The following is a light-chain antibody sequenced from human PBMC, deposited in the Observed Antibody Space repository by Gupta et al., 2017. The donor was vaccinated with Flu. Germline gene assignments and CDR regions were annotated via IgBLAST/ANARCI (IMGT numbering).Light chain of an antibody. CDR3: QAWDSGTCG. CDR1: KLGDVY. Sequence: SYELPQPPSVSVSPGQTASITCSGDKLGDVYVSWYQQKSGQSPVLVIYQDTQRPSGIPERFSGSNSGNTATLTISGTQAMDEADYYCQAWDSGTCGFGGGTKLTVL. CDR2: QDT. V-gene: IGLV3-1*01. J-gene: IGLJ2*01.